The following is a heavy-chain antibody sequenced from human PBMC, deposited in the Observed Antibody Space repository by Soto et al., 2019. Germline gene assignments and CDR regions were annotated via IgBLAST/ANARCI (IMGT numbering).Heavy chain of an antibody. V-gene: IGHV3-11*01. CDR2: ISSSGSTI. CDR1: GFTFSDYY. J-gene: IGHJ4*02. CDR3: ARGRRAAEDIVATMN. D-gene: IGHD5-12*01. Sequence: GGSLRLSCAASGFTFSDYYMSWIRQAPGKGLEWVSYISSSGSTIYYADSVKGRFTISRDNAKNSLYLQMNSLRAEDTAVYYCARGRRAAEDIVATMNWGQGTLVTVSS.